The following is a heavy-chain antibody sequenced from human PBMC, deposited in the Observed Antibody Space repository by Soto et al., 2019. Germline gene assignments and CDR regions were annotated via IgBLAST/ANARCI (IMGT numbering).Heavy chain of an antibody. CDR1: GFSLSTSGEG. CDR3: ARRRGGDGSGWDVGVFDY. CDR2: IYWDDDR. Sequence: QITLKESGPTRVKPTQTLALTCNFSGFSLSTSGEGVGWIRQPPGKALECLGIIYWDDDRRYSPPPKNRLTTLKDTSKNEVVLIMTNMDPDATGTYYCARRRGGDGSGWDVGVFDYWGQGFLVTVSS. D-gene: IGHD2-15*01. V-gene: IGHV2-5*02. J-gene: IGHJ4*02.